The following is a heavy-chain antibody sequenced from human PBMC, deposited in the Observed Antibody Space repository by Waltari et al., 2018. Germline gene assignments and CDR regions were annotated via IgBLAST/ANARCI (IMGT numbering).Heavy chain of an antibody. Sequence: QVQLQQSGPGLVKPSQTLSLTCALPGASVSSYSYPWNWIRQSPSRGFEWLGRTYFRSKWSDDYAVSVRGRLTINPDTSKNQFSLQLNSVTPEDTAVYYCARGVVANTYYFDYWGQGTLVTVSS. J-gene: IGHJ4*02. D-gene: IGHD2-15*01. V-gene: IGHV6-1*01. CDR3: ARGVVANTYYFDY. CDR1: GASVSSYSYP. CDR2: TYFRSKWSD.